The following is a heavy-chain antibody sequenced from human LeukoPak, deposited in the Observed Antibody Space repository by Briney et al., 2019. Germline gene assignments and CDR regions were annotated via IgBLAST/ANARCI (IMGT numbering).Heavy chain of an antibody. CDR1: GGSISSYY. CDR2: IYYSGST. D-gene: IGHD5-18*01. V-gene: IGHV4-59*12. CDR3: AISAGYSYGYVGYYYMDA. J-gene: IGHJ6*03. Sequence: PSETLSLTCTVSGGSISSYYWSWIRQPPGKGLEWIGYIYYSGSTNYNPSLKSRVTISVDTSKNQFSLKLSSVTAADTAVYYCAISAGYSYGYVGYYYMDAWGKGTTVTVSS.